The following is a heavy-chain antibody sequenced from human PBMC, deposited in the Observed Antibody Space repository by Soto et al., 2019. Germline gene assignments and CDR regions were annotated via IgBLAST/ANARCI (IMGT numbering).Heavy chain of an antibody. V-gene: IGHV4-34*01. Sequence: SETLSLTCAVYGGSFSGYYWSWIRQPPGKGLEWIGEINHSGSTNYNPSLKSRVTISVDTSKNQFSLKLSSVTAADTAVYYCARGGFWSGYYKNWFDPWGQGTLVTVSS. CDR2: INHSGST. CDR3: ARGGFWSGYYKNWFDP. CDR1: GGSFSGYY. J-gene: IGHJ5*02. D-gene: IGHD3-3*01.